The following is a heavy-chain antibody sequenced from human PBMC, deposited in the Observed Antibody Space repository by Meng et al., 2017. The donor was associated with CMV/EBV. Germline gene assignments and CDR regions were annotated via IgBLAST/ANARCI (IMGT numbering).Heavy chain of an antibody. CDR2: IWYDGSNK. V-gene: IGHV3-33*06. CDR3: AKDLGRVYDFWYGMDV. Sequence: GGSLRPSCAASGFTSSSYGMHWVRQAPGKGLEWVAVIWYDGSNKYYADSVKGRFTISRDNSKNTLYLQMNSLRAEDTAVYYCAKDLGRVYDFWYGMDVWGQGTTVTVSS. D-gene: IGHD3-3*01. J-gene: IGHJ6*02. CDR1: GFTSSSYG.